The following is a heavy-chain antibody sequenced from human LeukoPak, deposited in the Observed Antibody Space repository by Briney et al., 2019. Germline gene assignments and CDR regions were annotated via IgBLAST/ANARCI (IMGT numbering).Heavy chain of an antibody. CDR3: ATHANYYGSGSYRY. Sequence: ASVKVSCKASGYTFTSYDINWVRQATGQGLEWMGWMNPNSGNTGYAQKFQGRVTITRNTSISTAYMELSSLRSEDTAVYYCATHANYYGSGSYRYWGQGTLVTVSS. D-gene: IGHD3-10*01. J-gene: IGHJ4*02. CDR2: MNPNSGNT. V-gene: IGHV1-8*03. CDR1: GYTFTSYD.